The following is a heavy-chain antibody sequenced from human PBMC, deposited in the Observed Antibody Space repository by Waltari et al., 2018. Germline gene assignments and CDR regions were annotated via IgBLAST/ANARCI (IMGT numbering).Heavy chain of an antibody. CDR2: IIPIYGTS. CDR1: VGTFSRYA. D-gene: IGHD4-17*01. CDR3: ARAYGDYEYAFDI. J-gene: IGHJ3*02. Sequence: QVQLVQSGAEVKKPGSSVKVSCTASVGTFSRYAIRWVRPAPGQGLEWMGGIIPIYGTSSYAQKFQRRVTITADESTGTAYMELSSLLSEDTAVYYCARAYGDYEYAFDIWGQGTMVTVSS. V-gene: IGHV1-69*13.